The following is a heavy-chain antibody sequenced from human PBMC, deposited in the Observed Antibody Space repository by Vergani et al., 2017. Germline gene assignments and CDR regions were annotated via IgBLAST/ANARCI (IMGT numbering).Heavy chain of an antibody. D-gene: IGHD5-18*01. CDR1: GGSISSGSYY. CDR3: ATQPIRRYSYGYKDY. CDR2: IYTSGST. Sequence: QVQLQESGPGLVKPSQTLSLTCTVSGGSISSGSYYWSWIRQPAGKGLEWIGRIYTSGSTNYNPSLKSRVTMSVDTSKNQFSLKLSSVTAADTAVYYCATQPIRRYSYGYKDYWGQGTLVTVSS. J-gene: IGHJ4*02. V-gene: IGHV4-61*02.